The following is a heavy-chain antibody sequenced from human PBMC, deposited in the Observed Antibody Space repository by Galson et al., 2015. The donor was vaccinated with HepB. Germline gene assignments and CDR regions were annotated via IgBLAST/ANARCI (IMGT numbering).Heavy chain of an antibody. CDR2: ISYDGSNK. CDR3: ARAGSSTAMFTGFDY. Sequence: SLRLSCAASGFTFSSYAMHWVRQAPGKGLEWVAVISYDGSNKYYADSVKGRFTISRDNSKNTLYLQMNSLRAEDTAVYYCARAGSSTAMFTGFDYWGQGTLVTVSS. D-gene: IGHD5-18*01. V-gene: IGHV3-30*04. J-gene: IGHJ4*02. CDR1: GFTFSSYA.